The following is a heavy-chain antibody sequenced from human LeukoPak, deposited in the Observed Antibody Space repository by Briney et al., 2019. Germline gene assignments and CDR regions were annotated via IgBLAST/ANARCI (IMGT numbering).Heavy chain of an antibody. D-gene: IGHD1-7*01. CDR3: ARAYNWNYNDYYDY. V-gene: IGHV4-59*01. J-gene: IGHJ4*02. CDR1: GGSISSYY. CDR2: IYYSGST. Sequence: SETLSLTCTVSGGSISSYYWSWIRQPPGKGLEWIGYIYYSGSTNYNPSLKSRLTISVDTSKNQFSLKLSSVTAADTAVYYCARAYNWNYNDYYDYWGQGTLVTVSS.